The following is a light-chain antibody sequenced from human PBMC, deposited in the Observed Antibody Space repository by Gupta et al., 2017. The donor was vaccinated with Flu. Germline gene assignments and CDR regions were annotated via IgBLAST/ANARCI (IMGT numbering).Light chain of an antibody. V-gene: IGKV1-39*01. Sequence: DIQMTQSASSLSASVADRVTITCRASQSIRSYLNWYQQKPEKAHKHQIYAATSMQSGVPSRFSGSRCGTDFNLNISSLQPEDFATYYCQQSYSTHREFGQGTKVDI. CDR2: AAT. J-gene: IGKJ1*01. CDR3: QQSYSTHRE. CDR1: QSIRSY.